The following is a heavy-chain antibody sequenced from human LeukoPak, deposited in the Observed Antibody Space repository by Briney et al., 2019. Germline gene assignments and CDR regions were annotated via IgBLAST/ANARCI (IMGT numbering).Heavy chain of an antibody. CDR3: ARWGYDFWSGYINYYYYYMDV. CDR1: GYTFTSYD. V-gene: IGHV1-8*01. CDR2: MNPNSGNT. Sequence: AASVKVSCKASGYTFTSYDINWVRQATGQGLEWMGWMNPNSGNTGYAQKFQGRVTITRNTSISTAYMELSSLRSEDTAVYYCARWGYDFWSGYINYYYYYMDVWGKGTTVTVSS. D-gene: IGHD3-3*01. J-gene: IGHJ6*03.